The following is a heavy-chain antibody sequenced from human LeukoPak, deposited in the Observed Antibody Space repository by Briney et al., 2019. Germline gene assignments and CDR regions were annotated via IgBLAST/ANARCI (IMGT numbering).Heavy chain of an antibody. J-gene: IGHJ4*02. D-gene: IGHD6-19*01. V-gene: IGHV1-18*01. Sequence: ASVKVSCKASGYTFTSYGLSWVRQAPGQGLEWMGWISPNNGNTNYAQKLQGRVTMTTDTSTSTGYVELRSLRSDDTAVYYCTRGGSGWFVDYWGQGTLVTVSS. CDR3: TRGGSGWFVDY. CDR2: ISPNNGNT. CDR1: GYTFTSYG.